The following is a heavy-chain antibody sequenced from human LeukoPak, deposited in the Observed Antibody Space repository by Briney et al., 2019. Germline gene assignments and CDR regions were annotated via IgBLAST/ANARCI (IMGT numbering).Heavy chain of an antibody. CDR2: IYYSGST. CDR3: ARDGIAADGYFDY. CDR1: GGSISSSSYY. V-gene: IGHV4-39*07. J-gene: IGHJ4*02. Sequence: SETLSLTCIVSGGSISSSSYYWGWIRQPPGKGLEWIGNIYYSGSTYYNPSLKSRVTISVDTSKNQFSLKLSSVTAADTAVYYCARDGIAADGYFDYWGQGTLVTVSS. D-gene: IGHD6-13*01.